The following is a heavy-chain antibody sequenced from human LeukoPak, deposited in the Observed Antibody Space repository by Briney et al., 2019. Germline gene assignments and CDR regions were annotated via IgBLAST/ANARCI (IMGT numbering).Heavy chain of an antibody. CDR3: ARDNLVVVIKEGSGAFDI. V-gene: IGHV1-69*04. D-gene: IGHD3-22*01. CDR2: IIPILGIA. CDR1: GGTFSSYA. Sequence: GSSVKVSCKASGGTFSSYAISWVRQAPGQGLEWMGRIIPILGIANYAQKFQGRVTITADKSTSTAYMELSSLRSEDTAVYYCARDNLVVVIKEGSGAFDIWGQGTMVTVSS. J-gene: IGHJ3*02.